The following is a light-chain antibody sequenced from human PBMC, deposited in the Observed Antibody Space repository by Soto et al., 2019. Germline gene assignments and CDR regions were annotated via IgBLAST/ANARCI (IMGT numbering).Light chain of an antibody. J-gene: IGLJ3*02. Sequence: QSVLTQPPSVSGAPGQRVTISCTGSSSNIGAGYDVHWYQQLPGTAPKLLIYGNSHRPSGVPDRFSGSKSGTSASLAITGLQAEDEADYYCQSYDSSLSAWVFGGGTQLTVL. CDR2: GNS. CDR1: SSNIGAGYD. V-gene: IGLV1-40*01. CDR3: QSYDSSLSAWV.